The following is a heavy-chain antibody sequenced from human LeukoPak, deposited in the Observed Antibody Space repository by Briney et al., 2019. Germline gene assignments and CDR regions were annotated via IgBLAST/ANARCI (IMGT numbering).Heavy chain of an antibody. V-gene: IGHV3-11*01. Sequence: PGGSLRLSCTASGFTFSDYYMSWICQAPGKGLEWVSYISTSGKTIYYADSVKGRFTISRDNAKNSLYLQINSLRAEDTAVYYCARVSTYQYYYYMDVWGKGTTVTVSS. CDR3: ARVSTYQYYYYMDV. CDR1: GFTFSDYY. J-gene: IGHJ6*03. D-gene: IGHD2-2*01. CDR2: ISTSGKTI.